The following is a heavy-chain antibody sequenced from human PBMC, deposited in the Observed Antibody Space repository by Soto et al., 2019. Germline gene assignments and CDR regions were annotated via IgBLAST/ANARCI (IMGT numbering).Heavy chain of an antibody. J-gene: IGHJ6*02. CDR3: ARITLHCGMDV. Sequence: GESLKISCKGSGYSFTSYWISWVRQMPGKGLEWMGRFDPSASYTNYSPSFQGNVTIPADKTMSTAHLQWSSMKASDTAMYSCARITLHCGMDVWGQGTTVTVSS. V-gene: IGHV5-10-1*01. CDR1: GYSFTSYW. CDR2: FDPSASYT.